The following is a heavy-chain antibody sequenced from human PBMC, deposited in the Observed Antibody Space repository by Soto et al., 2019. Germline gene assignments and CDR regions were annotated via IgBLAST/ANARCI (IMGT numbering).Heavy chain of an antibody. CDR1: GGSISSYY. Sequence: PSETLSLTCTVSGGSISSYYWSWIRQPPGKGLEWIGYTYYSGSTNYNPSLKSRVTISVDTSKNQFSLKLSSVTAADTAVYYCAREVDIVATNEGAAFDIWGQGTMVTVSS. V-gene: IGHV4-59*01. CDR2: TYYSGST. D-gene: IGHD5-12*01. CDR3: AREVDIVATNEGAAFDI. J-gene: IGHJ3*02.